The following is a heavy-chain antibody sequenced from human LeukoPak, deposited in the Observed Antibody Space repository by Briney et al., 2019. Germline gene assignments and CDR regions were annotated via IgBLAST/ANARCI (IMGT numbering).Heavy chain of an antibody. Sequence: GGSLGLSCAASGFTFSSYAMGWVRQAPGKGLEWVSAISGSGGSTYYADPVKGRFTISRDNSKNTLYLQMNSLRAEDTAVYYCANGGMVRGLNWFDPWGQGTLVTVSS. CDR1: GFTFSSYA. J-gene: IGHJ5*02. CDR2: ISGSGGST. CDR3: ANGGMVRGLNWFDP. D-gene: IGHD3-10*01. V-gene: IGHV3-23*01.